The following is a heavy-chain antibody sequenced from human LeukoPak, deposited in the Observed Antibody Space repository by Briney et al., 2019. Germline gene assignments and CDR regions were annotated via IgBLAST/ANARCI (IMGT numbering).Heavy chain of an antibody. CDR2: ISSSGSTI. D-gene: IGHD6-13*01. V-gene: IGHV3-48*04. CDR3: AKGGQQLVIDY. J-gene: IGHJ4*02. CDR1: GFTFSSYS. Sequence: GGSLRLSCAASGFTFSSYSMNWVRQAPGKGLEWVSYISSSGSTIYYADSVKGRFTISRDNAKNSLYLQMNSLRAEDTAVYYCAKGGQQLVIDYWGQGTLVTVSS.